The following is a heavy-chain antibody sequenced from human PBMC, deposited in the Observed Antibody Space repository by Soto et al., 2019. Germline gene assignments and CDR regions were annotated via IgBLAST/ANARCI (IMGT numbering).Heavy chain of an antibody. CDR3: ARSSGWPFSFFDY. V-gene: IGHV1-3*04. CDR2: INTGNGDT. CDR1: GYTFTNYA. Sequence: ASVKVSCKASGYTFTNYAIHWVRQAPGQRLEWMGWINTGNGDTKYSQKFQGRVTITRDTSASTAYMELSSLRSEDTAVYYCARSSGWPFSFFDYRGQGTLVTVSS. D-gene: IGHD6-19*01. J-gene: IGHJ4*02.